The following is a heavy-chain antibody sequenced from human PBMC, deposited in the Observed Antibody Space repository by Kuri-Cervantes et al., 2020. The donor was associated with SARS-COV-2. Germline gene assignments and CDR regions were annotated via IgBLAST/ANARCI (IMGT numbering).Heavy chain of an antibody. CDR1: GGSIRIYD. CDR2: IYYSGST. Sequence: SETLSLTVTVSGGSIRIYDWSWIRQPPGKGLEGIGYIYYSGSTNYNPSLKSRVTISVDTSKNQFFLKLSSVTAADTSVYYCARGLGPKTWWRTEDETNNWFDPWGQGTLVTVSS. CDR3: ARGLGPKTWWRTEDETNNWFDP. J-gene: IGHJ5*02. D-gene: IGHD2-15*01. V-gene: IGHV4-59*12.